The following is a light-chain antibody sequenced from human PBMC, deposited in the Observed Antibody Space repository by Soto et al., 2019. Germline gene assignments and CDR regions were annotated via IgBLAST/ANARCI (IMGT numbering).Light chain of an antibody. J-gene: IGKJ3*01. Sequence: EIVLTQSPGTLSLSPGERATLSCRASQSVSPYLAWYQHKPGQAPRLLIYGASSRATGIPDRFSGSGSGTDFTLTISRLEPEDFAVYFCQQDGSSPPVTFGPGTKVDIK. V-gene: IGKV3-20*01. CDR2: GAS. CDR3: QQDGSSPPVT. CDR1: QSVSPY.